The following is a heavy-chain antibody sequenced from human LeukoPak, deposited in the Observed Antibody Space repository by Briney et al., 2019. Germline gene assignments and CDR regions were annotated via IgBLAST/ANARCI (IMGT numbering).Heavy chain of an antibody. CDR3: AREPYVWGSPDHWFDP. CDR1: GDSVSSSSAS. D-gene: IGHD3-16*01. CDR2: TYYRSKSCN. Sequence: SQTLSLTCAISGDSVSSSSASWSWIRQSPSRGLEWLGRTYYRSKSCNDYALSVKGRITINAHTSKNQFSLQLNSMTPEDTAVYYCAREPYVWGSPDHWFDPWGQGNLVTVSS. V-gene: IGHV6-1*01. J-gene: IGHJ5*02.